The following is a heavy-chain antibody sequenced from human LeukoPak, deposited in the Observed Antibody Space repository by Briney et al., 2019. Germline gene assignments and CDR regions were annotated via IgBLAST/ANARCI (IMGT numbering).Heavy chain of an antibody. CDR3: AKGSGYSYGSDDWFDP. J-gene: IGHJ5*02. V-gene: IGHV3-23*01. D-gene: IGHD5-18*01. CDR2: ISGSGGST. Sequence: GGALRLSCAASGFTLCSYALRWGRPAPGEGLEWGSAISGSGGSTYYADSVKGRFTISRDNSKNTLYLQMNSLRAEDTAVYYCAKGSGYSYGSDDWFDPWGQGTLVTVSS. CDR1: GFTLCSYA.